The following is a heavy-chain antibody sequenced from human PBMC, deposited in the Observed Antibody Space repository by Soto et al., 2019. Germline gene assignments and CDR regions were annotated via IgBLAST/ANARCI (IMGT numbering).Heavy chain of an antibody. Sequence: SVKDSCEASGGTFSSYAIGWVRQAPGQGPEWMGGIIPIFGTANYAQKFQGRVTITADESTSTAYMALSSLRYEDKAVYYCQSSSITRTPSGAFDLWAQGTLLTV. CDR1: GGTFSSYA. CDR3: QSSSITRTPSGAFDL. D-gene: IGHD2-2*01. V-gene: IGHV1-69*13. CDR2: IIPIFGTA. J-gene: IGHJ3*01.